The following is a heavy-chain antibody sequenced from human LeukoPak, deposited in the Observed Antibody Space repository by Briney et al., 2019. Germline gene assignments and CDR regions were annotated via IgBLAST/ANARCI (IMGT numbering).Heavy chain of an antibody. Sequence: SETLSLTCTVSGGSITSYYWSWIRQSPGKGLEWIGYIYYSGSTDYTPSLKSRVTISVDTSKNQFSLKLSSVTAADTAVYYCARDNGRHYSPVWGQGTMITVSS. V-gene: IGHV4-59*12. CDR2: IYYSGST. D-gene: IGHD1-26*01. CDR3: ARDNGRHYSPV. CDR1: GGSITSYY. J-gene: IGHJ3*01.